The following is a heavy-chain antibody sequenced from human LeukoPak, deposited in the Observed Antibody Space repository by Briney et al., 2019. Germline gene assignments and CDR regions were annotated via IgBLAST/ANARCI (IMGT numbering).Heavy chain of an antibody. D-gene: IGHD3-22*01. CDR1: GYSFSSND. J-gene: IGHJ4*02. V-gene: IGHV1-18*01. CDR3: ARVSNYYHTGVATDLDY. Sequence: ASVKVSCKASGYSFSSNDISWVRQAPGQGLEWLGWINVYNGNTNYAQKFQGRITVTTDTSTSTAYMGLRSLRSDDTAVYYCARVSNYYHTGVATDLDYWGQGTLVTVSS. CDR2: INVYNGNT.